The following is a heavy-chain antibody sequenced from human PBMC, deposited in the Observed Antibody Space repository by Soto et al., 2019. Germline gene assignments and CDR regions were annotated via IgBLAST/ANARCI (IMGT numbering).Heavy chain of an antibody. Sequence: SNAWMNWVRQAPGKGLEWVGRIKSKTDGGTTDYAAPVKGRFTISRDDSKNTLYLQMNSLKTEDTAVYYCTTDLPYYYDSSGFDYWGQGTLVTVSS. V-gene: IGHV3-15*07. CDR1: SNAW. D-gene: IGHD3-22*01. CDR3: TTDLPYYYDSSGFDY. CDR2: IKSKTDGGTT. J-gene: IGHJ4*02.